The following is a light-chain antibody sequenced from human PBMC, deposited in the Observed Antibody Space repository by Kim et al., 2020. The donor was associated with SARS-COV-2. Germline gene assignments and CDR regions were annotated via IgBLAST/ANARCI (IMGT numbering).Light chain of an antibody. V-gene: IGLV3-21*04. Sequence: ELTQPPSVSVAPGKTARITCGGNNIGSKSVHWYQQKPGQAPVLVIYYDSDRPSGIPERFSGSNSGNTATLTISRVEAGDEADYYWQVWDSSSDHPVFGGGTQLTVL. CDR3: QVWDSSSDHPV. CDR1: NIGSKS. CDR2: YDS. J-gene: IGLJ3*02.